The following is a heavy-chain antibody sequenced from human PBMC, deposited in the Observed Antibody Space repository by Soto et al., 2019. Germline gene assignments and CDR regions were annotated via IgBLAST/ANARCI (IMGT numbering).Heavy chain of an antibody. CDR1: GYSFTCYW. J-gene: IGHJ3*02. D-gene: IGHD2-15*01. Sequence: PGESLKISCKGSGYSFTCYWIGWVRQMPGKGLEWMRIIYPGDSDTRYSPSFQGQVTISADKSISTAYLQWSSLKASDTAMYYCVLSGYCSGGSCYPWDAFDIWGQGTMVTVSS. CDR2: IYPGDSDT. CDR3: VLSGYCSGGSCYPWDAFDI. V-gene: IGHV5-51*01.